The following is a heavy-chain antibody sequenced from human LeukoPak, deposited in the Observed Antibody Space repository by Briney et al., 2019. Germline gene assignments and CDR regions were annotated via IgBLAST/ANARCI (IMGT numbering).Heavy chain of an antibody. Sequence: PGGSLRLSCAASGSTFSDYAMTWVRQAPGKGLEWVSALSGNGGTTYCADSVKGRFTISRDNSKNTLYLQMNSLRAEDTAVYYCAEIHRGYSDGWGQGTLVTVSS. CDR2: LSGNGGTT. CDR1: GSTFSDYA. D-gene: IGHD5-18*01. J-gene: IGHJ4*02. V-gene: IGHV3-23*01. CDR3: AEIHRGYSDG.